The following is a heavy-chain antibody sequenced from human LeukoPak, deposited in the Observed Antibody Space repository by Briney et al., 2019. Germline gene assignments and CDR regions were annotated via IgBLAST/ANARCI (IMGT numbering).Heavy chain of an antibody. D-gene: IGHD5-18*01. J-gene: IGHJ4*02. Sequence: GASVKVSCKASGGTFSSYAISWVQQAPGQGLEWIGRIIPIFGTANYAQKFQGRVTITTDESTSTAYMELSSLRSEDTAVYYCARDRYSYGYFDYWGQGTLVTVSS. CDR1: GGTFSSYA. V-gene: IGHV1-69*05. CDR2: IIPIFGTA. CDR3: ARDRYSYGYFDY.